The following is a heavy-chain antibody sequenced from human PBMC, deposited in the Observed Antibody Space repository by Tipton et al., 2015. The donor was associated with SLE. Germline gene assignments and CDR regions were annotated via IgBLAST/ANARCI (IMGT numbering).Heavy chain of an antibody. CDR1: GGSISSHY. Sequence: TLSLTCTVSGGSISSHYWSWIRQPPGKGLEWIGYIYYSGSTNYNPSLTSRVSMSVDTSKNLFSLNLTSMTAADTAVYYCARGTNYCSAGTCYYQLFDFWGQGMLVTVSS. CDR2: IYYSGST. D-gene: IGHD2-15*01. CDR3: ARGTNYCSAGTCYYQLFDF. V-gene: IGHV4-59*11. J-gene: IGHJ4*02.